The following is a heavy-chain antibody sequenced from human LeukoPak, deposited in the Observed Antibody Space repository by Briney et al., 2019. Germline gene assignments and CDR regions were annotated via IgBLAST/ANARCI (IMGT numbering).Heavy chain of an antibody. CDR2: ISSTAGTT. V-gene: IGHV3-23*01. Sequence: PGGSLRLSCAASGITFSSYGMSWVRQAPGNGLEWVSSISSTAGTTYYADSVKGRFTISRDNSKNTLYLQMNSLRAEDTAIYYCAKNGDRGAYCTGGTCYPYFYYYMDVWGKGTTVTI. CDR3: AKNGDRGAYCTGGTCYPYFYYYMDV. D-gene: IGHD2-15*01. J-gene: IGHJ6*03. CDR1: GITFSSYG.